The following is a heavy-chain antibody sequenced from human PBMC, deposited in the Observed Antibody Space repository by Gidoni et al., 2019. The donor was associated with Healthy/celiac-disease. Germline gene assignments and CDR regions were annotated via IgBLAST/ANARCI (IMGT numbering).Heavy chain of an antibody. CDR2: PIFGTA. J-gene: IGHJ6*02. CDR1: GGTFSRMR. Sequence: QVQLVQSWAELKNPVSSVKVSCKASGGTFSRMRPQCVSPIFGTANYAQKFQGRVTITADESTSTAYMELSSLRSEETAVYYCARDEEVDTAMVGGYYYYGMDVWGQGTTVTVSS. V-gene: IGHV1-69*01. D-gene: IGHD5-18*01. CDR3: ARDEEVDTAMVGGYYYYGMDV.